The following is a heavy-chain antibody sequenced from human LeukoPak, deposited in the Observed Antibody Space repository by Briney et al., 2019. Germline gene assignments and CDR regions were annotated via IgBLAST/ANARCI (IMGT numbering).Heavy chain of an antibody. CDR1: GFTFSSYA. Sequence: PGGSLRLSCAASGFTFSSYAMHWVRQAPGRGLEWVAVISYDGSNKYYADSVKGRFTISRDNSKNTLYLQMNSLRAEDTAVYYCAREMRGYSYGSNDYWGQGTLVTVSS. CDR2: ISYDGSNK. J-gene: IGHJ4*02. D-gene: IGHD5-18*01. CDR3: AREMRGYSYGSNDY. V-gene: IGHV3-30*01.